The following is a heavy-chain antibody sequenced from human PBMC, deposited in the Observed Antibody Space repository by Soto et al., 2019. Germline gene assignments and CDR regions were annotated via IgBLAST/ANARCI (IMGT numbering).Heavy chain of an antibody. CDR2: IVPIYGIP. V-gene: IGHV1-69*13. CDR3: ARGPNWNARYYYYGMDV. D-gene: IGHD1-1*01. CDR1: GGTFSSYA. Sequence: SVKVSCKASGGTFSSYAISWVRQAPGHGFEWMGGIVPIYGIPSHAQKFQGRVTITADEPTTTVYMELSSLRSDDTAVYYCARGPNWNARYYYYGMDVWGQGTTVTVSS. J-gene: IGHJ6*02.